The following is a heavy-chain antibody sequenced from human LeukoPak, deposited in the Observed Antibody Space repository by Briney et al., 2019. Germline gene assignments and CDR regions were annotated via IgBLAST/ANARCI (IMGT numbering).Heavy chain of an antibody. CDR3: ARVTVGRIPYFDY. Sequence: GGSLRLSCAASGFTFSSYAMHWVRQAPGKGLEWVAVISYDGSNKYYADSVKGRFTISRDNSKNTLYLQMNSLRAEDTAVYYCARVTVGRIPYFDYWGQGTLVTVSS. D-gene: IGHD1-26*01. V-gene: IGHV3-30-3*01. J-gene: IGHJ4*02. CDR2: ISYDGSNK. CDR1: GFTFSSYA.